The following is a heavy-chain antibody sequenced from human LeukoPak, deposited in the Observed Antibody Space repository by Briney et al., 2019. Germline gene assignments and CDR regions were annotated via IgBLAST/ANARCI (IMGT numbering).Heavy chain of an antibody. J-gene: IGHJ4*02. V-gene: IGHV4-34*01. D-gene: IGHD3-22*01. Sequence: TSETLSLTCAVYGGSFSGYYWSWIHQPPGKGLEWIGEINHSGSTNYNPSLKSRVTISVDTSKNQFSLKLSSVTAADTAVYYCARGRGSSGYYYVKETPALYYWGQGTLVTVSS. CDR1: GGSFSGYY. CDR2: INHSGST. CDR3: ARGRGSSGYYYVKETPALYY.